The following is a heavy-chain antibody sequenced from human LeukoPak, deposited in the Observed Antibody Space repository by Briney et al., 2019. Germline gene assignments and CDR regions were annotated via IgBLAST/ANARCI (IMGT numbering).Heavy chain of an antibody. Sequence: GGSLRLSCAASGFTFSSYAMHWVRQAPGKGLEYVSAINSNGGSTYYANSVKGRFTISRDNSKNTLYLQMNSLRAEDTAVYYCAKLGDYVGTPLGYWGQGTLVTVSS. V-gene: IGHV3-64*01. CDR1: GFTFSSYA. CDR3: AKLGDYVGTPLGY. D-gene: IGHD4-23*01. CDR2: INSNGGST. J-gene: IGHJ4*02.